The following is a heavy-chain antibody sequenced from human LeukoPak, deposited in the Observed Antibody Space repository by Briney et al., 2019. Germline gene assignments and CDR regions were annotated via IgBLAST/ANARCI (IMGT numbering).Heavy chain of an antibody. V-gene: IGHV1-69*13. CDR3: ARADCSSTSCYKGMIDAFDI. CDR2: IIPIFGTA. Sequence: SVKVSCKASGGTFSSYAISWVRQAPGQGLEWMGGIIPIFGTANYAQKFQGRVTITADESTSTAYMELSSLRSEDTAVYYCARADCSSTSCYKGMIDAFDIWGQGTMVTVSS. J-gene: IGHJ3*02. D-gene: IGHD2-2*02. CDR1: GGTFSSYA.